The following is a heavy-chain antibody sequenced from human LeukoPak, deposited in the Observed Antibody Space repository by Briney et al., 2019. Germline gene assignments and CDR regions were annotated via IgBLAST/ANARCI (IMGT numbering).Heavy chain of an antibody. CDR3: ARGPYYYDSSGYPYDY. Sequence: SETLSLTCAVYGGSFSGYYWSWIRQPPGKGLEWIGEINHSGSTNYNPSLKSRVTISVDTSKNQFSLKLSSVTAADTAVYYCARGPYYYDSSGYPYDYWGQGTLVTVSS. D-gene: IGHD3-22*01. CDR1: GGSFSGYY. V-gene: IGHV4-34*01. CDR2: INHSGST. J-gene: IGHJ4*02.